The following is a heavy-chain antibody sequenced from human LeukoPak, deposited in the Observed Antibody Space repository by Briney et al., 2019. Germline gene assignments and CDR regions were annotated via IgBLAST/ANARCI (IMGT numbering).Heavy chain of an antibody. Sequence: PSETLSLTCTVSGGSISSGDYYWSWIRQPPGKGLEWIGYIYYSGSTYYNPSLKSRVTISVDTSKNQFSLKLSSVTAADTAVYYCARALLSGGDYAPDDAFDIWGQGTMVTVSS. CDR1: GGSISSGDYY. J-gene: IGHJ3*02. CDR2: IYYSGST. D-gene: IGHD2-21*02. CDR3: ARALLSGGDYAPDDAFDI. V-gene: IGHV4-30-4*01.